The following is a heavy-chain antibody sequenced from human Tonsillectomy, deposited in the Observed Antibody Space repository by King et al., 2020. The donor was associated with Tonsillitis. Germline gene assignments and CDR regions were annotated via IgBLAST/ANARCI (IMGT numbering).Heavy chain of an antibody. D-gene: IGHD3-16*01. Sequence: VQLVESGGGVVQPGRSLRLSCAASGFTFSSYGMHWVRQAPGKGLEWVAVISYDGSNKYYADSVKGRFTISRDNSKNTLYLQMNSLRAEDTAVYYCARDYVGEGGFDYWGQGTLVTVSS. J-gene: IGHJ4*02. CDR2: ISYDGSNK. V-gene: IGHV3-33*05. CDR3: ARDYVGEGGFDY. CDR1: GFTFSSYG.